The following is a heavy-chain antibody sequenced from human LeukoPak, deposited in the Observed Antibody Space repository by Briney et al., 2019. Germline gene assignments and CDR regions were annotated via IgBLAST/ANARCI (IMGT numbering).Heavy chain of an antibody. J-gene: IGHJ4*02. CDR1: GFTFSSYT. CDR3: AKDRYYDSSGPSDY. V-gene: IGHV3-23*01. CDR2: ISGSGGST. D-gene: IGHD3-22*01. Sequence: GGSLRLSCAASGFTFSSYTMSWVRQAPGKGLEWVSGISGSGGSTYYADSVKGRFTISRDNSKKTLYLQMNSLRAEDTAVYYCAKDRYYDSSGPSDYWGQGTLVTVSS.